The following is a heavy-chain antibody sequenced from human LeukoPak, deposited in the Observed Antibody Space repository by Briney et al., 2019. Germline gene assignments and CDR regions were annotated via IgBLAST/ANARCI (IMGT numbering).Heavy chain of an antibody. V-gene: IGHV4-4*07. Sequence: SETLSLTCTVSGGSISSYYWSWIRQPAGKGLEWIGRIYTSGSTNYNPSLKSRVTMSVDTSKNQFSLKPSSVTAADTAVYYCARVGGYGSGSYNIDYWGQGTLVTVSS. D-gene: IGHD3-10*01. CDR1: GGSISSYY. CDR3: ARVGGYGSGSYNIDY. CDR2: IYTSGST. J-gene: IGHJ4*02.